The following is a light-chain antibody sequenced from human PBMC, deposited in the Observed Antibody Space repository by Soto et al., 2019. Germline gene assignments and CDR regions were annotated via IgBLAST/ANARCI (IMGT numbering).Light chain of an antibody. Sequence: DIQMTQSPSSLSASVGDRVTITCRASQGISTYLVWYQQKPGTVPKLLIFAASTLHSGVPSRFSGSGSGTDFTLTISSLQPEYVATYYCQTYNGAPWTFGQGTKVEIK. CDR1: QGISTY. CDR3: QTYNGAPWT. CDR2: AAS. J-gene: IGKJ1*01. V-gene: IGKV1-27*01.